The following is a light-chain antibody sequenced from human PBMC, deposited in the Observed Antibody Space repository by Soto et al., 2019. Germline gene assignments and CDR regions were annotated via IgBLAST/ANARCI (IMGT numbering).Light chain of an antibody. V-gene: IGLV2-23*02. J-gene: IGLJ1*01. CDR2: EVS. Sequence: QSALTQPASVSGSPGQSITISCTGTSSDVRSYNLVSWYQQHPGKAPKLMIYEVSKRPSGVSNRFSGSKSGNTASLTISGLQAEDEADYYCCSYAGSSTFLYVFGTGTKVTVL. CDR3: CSYAGSSTFLYV. CDR1: SSDVRSYNL.